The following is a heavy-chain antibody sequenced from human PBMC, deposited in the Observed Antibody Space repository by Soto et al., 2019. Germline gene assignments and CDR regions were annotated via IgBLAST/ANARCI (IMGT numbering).Heavy chain of an antibody. CDR2: VSGSGGST. D-gene: IGHD2-8*01. CDR1: GFTFSSYA. J-gene: IGHJ4*02. V-gene: IGHV3-23*01. Sequence: GGSLRLSCAASGFTFSSYAMSWVRQAPGKGLEWVLTVSGSGGSTYYADSVKGRFTISRDNSKNTLYLQMSSLRAEDTAIYYCAKESGTNSRYYFDDWGQGTLVTVSS. CDR3: AKESGTNSRYYFDD.